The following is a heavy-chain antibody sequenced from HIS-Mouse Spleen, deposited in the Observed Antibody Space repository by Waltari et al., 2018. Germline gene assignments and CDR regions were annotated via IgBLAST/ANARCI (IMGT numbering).Heavy chain of an antibody. V-gene: IGHV4-39*07. J-gene: IGHJ2*01. D-gene: IGHD6-13*01. CDR3: AREIPYSSSWYDWYFDL. CDR2: IYYSGGT. Sequence: QLQLQESGPGLVKPSETLSLTCTVSGGSISSSSYYWGWIRQPPGKGLGWIGSIYYSGGTYYNPALRSRVTITVDTSKNQFSLKLSSGTAADTAVYYCAREIPYSSSWYDWYFDLWGRGTLVTVSS. CDR1: GGSISSSSYY.